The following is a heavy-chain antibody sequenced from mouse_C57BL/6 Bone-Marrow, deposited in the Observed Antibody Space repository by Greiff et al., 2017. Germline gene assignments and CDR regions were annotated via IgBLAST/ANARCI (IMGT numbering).Heavy chain of an antibody. V-gene: IGHV1-15*01. CDR2: IDPETGGT. Sequence: QVQLQQSGAELVRPVASVTLSCKASGYTFTDYEMHWVKQTPVHGLEWIGAIDPETGGTAYNQKFKGKDILTADKSSSTAYMELRSLTSEDSAVXYCTKGCAYWGQGTLVTVSA. CDR1: GYTFTDYE. CDR3: TKGCAY. J-gene: IGHJ3*01.